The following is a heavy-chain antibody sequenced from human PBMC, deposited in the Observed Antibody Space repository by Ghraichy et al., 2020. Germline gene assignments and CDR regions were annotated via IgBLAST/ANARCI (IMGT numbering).Heavy chain of an antibody. CDR3: ARPRRYFDWLDYAFDI. D-gene: IGHD3-9*01. CDR1: GFTFSSYA. V-gene: IGHV3-30-3*01. J-gene: IGHJ3*02. CDR2: ISYDGSNK. Sequence: GGSLRLSCAASGFTFSSYAMHWVRQAPGKGLEWVAVISYDGSNKYYADSVKGRFTISRDNSKNTLYLQMNSLRAEDTAVYYCARPRRYFDWLDYAFDIWGQGTMVTVSS.